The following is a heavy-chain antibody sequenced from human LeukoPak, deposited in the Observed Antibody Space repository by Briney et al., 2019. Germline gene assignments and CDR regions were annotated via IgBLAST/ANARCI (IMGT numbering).Heavy chain of an antibody. J-gene: IGHJ4*02. CDR1: GYTFTTYV. Sequence: ASVKVSCKAPGYTFTTYVMHWVRQAPGQRLEWMGWINAGNGNTKYSQKFQGRVTITRDTSASTAYMELSSLRSEDTAVYYCARDLGGYDLFDYWGLGTLVTVSS. CDR2: INAGNGNT. D-gene: IGHD5-12*01. CDR3: ARDLGGYDLFDY. V-gene: IGHV1-3*01.